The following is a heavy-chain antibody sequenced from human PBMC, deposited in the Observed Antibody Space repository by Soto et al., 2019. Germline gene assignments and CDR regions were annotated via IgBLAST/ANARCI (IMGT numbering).Heavy chain of an antibody. V-gene: IGHV3-7*01. Sequence: EVQLVESGGDLVQPGGSLRLSCAACGFSFSSFWITWFRQAPGKGLEWVANINQDGSEKHYVDSVKGRFTLSRDNAENSVYLQMNSLRADDTAVYYCARDFGVQELDYWGQGTLVTVSA. CDR1: GFSFSSFW. J-gene: IGHJ4*02. D-gene: IGHD3-3*01. CDR3: ARDFGVQELDY. CDR2: INQDGSEK.